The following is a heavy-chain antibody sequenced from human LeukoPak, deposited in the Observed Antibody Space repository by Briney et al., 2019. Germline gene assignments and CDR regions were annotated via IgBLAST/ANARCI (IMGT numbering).Heavy chain of an antibody. V-gene: IGHV4-34*01. D-gene: IGHD3-10*01. J-gene: IGHJ3*02. Sequence: ETLSLTCAVYGGSFSGYYWSWIRQPPGKGLEWIEEINHSGSTNYNPSLKSRVTISVDTSKNQFSLKLSSVTAADTAVYYCARRGWQGAFDIWGQGTMVIVSS. CDR2: INHSGST. CDR1: GGSFSGYY. CDR3: ARRGWQGAFDI.